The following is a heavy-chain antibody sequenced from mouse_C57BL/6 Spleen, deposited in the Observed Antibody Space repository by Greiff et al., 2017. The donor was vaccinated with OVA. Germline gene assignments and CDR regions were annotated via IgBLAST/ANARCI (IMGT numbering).Heavy chain of an antibody. D-gene: IGHD1-1*01. CDR2: INPSSGYT. CDR1: GYTFTSYW. CDR3: ARSITTVVAHFDV. V-gene: IGHV1-7*01. Sequence: VHLVESGAELAKPGASVKLSCKASGYTFTSYWMHWVKQRPGQGPEWIGYINPSSGYTKYNQKFKDKATLTADKSSSTAYMQLSSLTYEDSAVYYCARSITTVVAHFDVWGTGTTVTVSS. J-gene: IGHJ1*03.